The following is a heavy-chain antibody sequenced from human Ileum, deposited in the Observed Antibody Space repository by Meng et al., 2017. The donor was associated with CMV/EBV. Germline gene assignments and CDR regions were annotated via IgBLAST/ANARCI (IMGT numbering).Heavy chain of an antibody. Sequence: LRLSCAVSGITFANTWMTWVRQAPEKGLEWVGRIKTENEGGTTDYAAPVKGRFTISKEDSKNMVYLEMKSLKTEDAAVYYCTSDSLRYWGQGTLVTVSS. CDR1: GITFANTW. CDR2: IKTENEGGTT. CDR3: TSDSLRY. V-gene: IGHV3-15*07. J-gene: IGHJ4*02. D-gene: IGHD3-16*01.